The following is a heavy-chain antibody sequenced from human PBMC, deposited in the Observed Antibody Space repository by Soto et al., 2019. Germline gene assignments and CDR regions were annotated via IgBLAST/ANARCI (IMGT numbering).Heavy chain of an antibody. CDR3: LRVPAAREYYCDY. V-gene: IGHV4-39*01. CDR1: GGSISSSSYY. CDR2: IYYSGST. J-gene: IGHJ4*02. Sequence: SETLSLTCTVSGGSISSSSYYWGWIRQPPGKGLEWIGSIYYSGSTYYNPSLKSLVTISVDTSKNQFSLKLSSVTAADTAVYYCLRVPAAREYYCDYWGKGTLVTVAS. D-gene: IGHD2-2*01.